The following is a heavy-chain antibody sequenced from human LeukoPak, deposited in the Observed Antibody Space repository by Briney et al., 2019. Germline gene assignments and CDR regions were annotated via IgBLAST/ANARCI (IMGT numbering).Heavy chain of an antibody. CDR2: INHSGST. V-gene: IGHV4-34*01. D-gene: IGHD3-22*01. CDR3: ARVSELDSSGYYYGYYYYGMDV. CDR1: GGSFSGYY. Sequence: KPSETLSLTCAVYGGSFSGYYWSWIRQPPGKGLEWIGEINHSGSTNYNPSLKSRVTISVDTSKNQFSLKLSSVTAADTAVYYCARVSELDSSGYYYGYYYYGMDVWGQGTTVTVSS. J-gene: IGHJ6*02.